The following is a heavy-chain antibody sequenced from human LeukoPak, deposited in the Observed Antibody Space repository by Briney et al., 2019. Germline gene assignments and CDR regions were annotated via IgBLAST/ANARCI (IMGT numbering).Heavy chain of an antibody. CDR3: ASSFLRYYDSSGYYLDY. CDR2: ISSSSSYI. J-gene: IGHJ4*02. CDR1: GFTFSSYS. D-gene: IGHD3-22*01. Sequence: GGSLRLSCAASGFTFSSYSMNWVRQAPGKGLEWVSSISSSSSYIYYADSVKGRFTISRDNAKNSLYLQMNSLRAEDTAVYYCASSFLRYYDSSGYYLDYWGQGTLVTVSS. V-gene: IGHV3-21*01.